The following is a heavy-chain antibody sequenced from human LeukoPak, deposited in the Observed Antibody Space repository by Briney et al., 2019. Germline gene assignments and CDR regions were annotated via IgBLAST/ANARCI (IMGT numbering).Heavy chain of an antibody. V-gene: IGHV1-58*02. J-gene: IGHJ4*02. D-gene: IGHD2-21*02. CDR2: IVDGSGNT. CDR1: GFTFTNSA. CDR3: AGYCGGDCLSDY. Sequence: ASVKVSCKASGFTFTNSAMQWVRQARGQRLEWIGWIVDGSGNTNYAQKFQERVTITRDMSTSTAYMELRSLRSEDTAVYYCAGYCGGDCLSDYWGQGTLVTVSS.